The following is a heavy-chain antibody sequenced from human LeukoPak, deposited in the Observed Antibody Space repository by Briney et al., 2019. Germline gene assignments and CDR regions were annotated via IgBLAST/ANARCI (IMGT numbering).Heavy chain of an antibody. J-gene: IGHJ6*04. Sequence: PGRSLRLSCVASGFTFSSYGMHWVRQAPGKGLEWVAVISYDGSNKYYADSVKGRFTISRDNSKNTLYLQMNSLRAEDTAVYYCAKAPGYPAGTPLRYYYGMDVWGKGTTVTVSS. CDR3: AKAPGYPAGTPLRYYYGMDV. D-gene: IGHD6-13*01. CDR1: GFTFSSYG. CDR2: ISYDGSNK. V-gene: IGHV3-30*18.